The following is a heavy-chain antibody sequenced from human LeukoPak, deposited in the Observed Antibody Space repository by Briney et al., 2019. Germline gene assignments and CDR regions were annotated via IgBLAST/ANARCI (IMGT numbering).Heavy chain of an antibody. CDR2: ISGSGGST. CDR1: GFTVSSNY. J-gene: IGHJ5*02. Sequence: GGSLRLSCAASGFTVSSNYMSWVRQAPGKGLEWVSAISGSGGSTYYADSVKGRFTISRDNSKNTLYLQMNSLRAEDTAVYYCAKDRDGIVVVPTHTFDPWGQGTLVTVSS. D-gene: IGHD2-2*01. V-gene: IGHV3-23*01. CDR3: AKDRDGIVVVPTHTFDP.